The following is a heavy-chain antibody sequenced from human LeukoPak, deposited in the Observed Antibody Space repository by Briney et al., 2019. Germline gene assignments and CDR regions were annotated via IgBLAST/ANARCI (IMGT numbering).Heavy chain of an antibody. V-gene: IGHV4-59*01. J-gene: IGHJ3*02. CDR1: GGSISGYY. CDR3: ASLLWFGELGSDAFDI. Sequence: PSETLSLTCTVSGGSISGYYWSWIRQPPGKGLEWIGFIYYRGSTNYNPSLKSRVTISVDTSKNQFSLKLSSVTAADTAVYYCASLLWFGELGSDAFDIWGQGTMVTVSS. D-gene: IGHD3-10*01. CDR2: IYYRGST.